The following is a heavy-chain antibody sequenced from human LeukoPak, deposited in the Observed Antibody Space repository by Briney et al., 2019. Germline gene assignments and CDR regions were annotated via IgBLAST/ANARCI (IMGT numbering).Heavy chain of an antibody. CDR3: AKDLYYYDSSGYYRFDY. Sequence: PGGSLRLSCAASGFTFSDYGMHWVRQAPGKGLEGVAFIRYDGSNKYYADSVKGRFTISRDNSKNTLYLQMNSLRAEDTAVYYCAKDLYYYDSSGYYRFDYWGQGTLVTVSS. J-gene: IGHJ4*02. V-gene: IGHV3-30*02. D-gene: IGHD3-22*01. CDR2: IRYDGSNK. CDR1: GFTFSDYG.